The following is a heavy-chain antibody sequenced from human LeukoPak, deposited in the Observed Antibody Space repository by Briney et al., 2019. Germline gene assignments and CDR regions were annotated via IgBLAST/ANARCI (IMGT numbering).Heavy chain of an antibody. CDR2: IISSSGYI. V-gene: IGHV3-21*01. CDR3: ARGVSFRMVGTATDFDY. J-gene: IGHJ4*02. Sequence: GGSLRLSCAASGFTVSSFSMNWVRQAPGRGLEWVSSIISSSGYIHYADSVKGRFTISRDNAKNSLYLQMNSLRAEDTAVYYCARGVSFRMVGTATDFDYWGQGTLVTVSS. CDR1: GFTVSSFS. D-gene: IGHD2-21*02.